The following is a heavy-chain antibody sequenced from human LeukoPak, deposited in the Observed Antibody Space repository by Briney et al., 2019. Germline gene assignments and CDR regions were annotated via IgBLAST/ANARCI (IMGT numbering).Heavy chain of an antibody. CDR1: GFSLSTSGVG. Sequence: ESGPTLVKPTQTLTLTCTFSGFSLSTSGVGVGWIRQPPGKALEWLALIYWNDDKRYSPSLKSRLTITKDTSKNQVVLTMTNMDPVDTATYYCARTDYDFWSGYYPNWFDPWGQGTLATVSS. D-gene: IGHD3-3*01. CDR3: ARTDYDFWSGYYPNWFDP. J-gene: IGHJ5*02. CDR2: IYWNDDK. V-gene: IGHV2-5*01.